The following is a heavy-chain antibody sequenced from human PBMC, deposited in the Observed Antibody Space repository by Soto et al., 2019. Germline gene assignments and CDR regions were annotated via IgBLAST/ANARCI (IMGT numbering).Heavy chain of an antibody. J-gene: IGHJ6*02. Sequence: PGGSLRLSCAASGFTFSSYSMSWVRQAPGKGLGWVSIISDSGESTHYADSVKGRFAISRDNSKNTLFLEMNSLSAEDTAIYFCAKETGGPLGFLINALDFWGPGTTVTVSS. CDR3: AKETGGPLGFLINALDF. CDR1: GFTFSSYS. CDR2: ISDSGEST. V-gene: IGHV3-23*01. D-gene: IGHD1-1*01.